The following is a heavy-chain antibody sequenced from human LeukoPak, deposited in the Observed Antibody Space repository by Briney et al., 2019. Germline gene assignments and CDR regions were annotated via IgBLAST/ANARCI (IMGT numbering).Heavy chain of an antibody. Sequence: ASVKVSCKASGGTFSSYAISWVRQAPGQGLEWMGGIIPIFGTANYAQKFQGRVTITADKSTGTAYMELSSLRSEDTAVYYCARDKQVVVGATTAYDYWGQGTLVTVSS. CDR3: ARDKQVVVGATTAYDY. J-gene: IGHJ4*02. CDR1: GGTFSSYA. V-gene: IGHV1-69*06. CDR2: IIPIFGTA. D-gene: IGHD1-26*01.